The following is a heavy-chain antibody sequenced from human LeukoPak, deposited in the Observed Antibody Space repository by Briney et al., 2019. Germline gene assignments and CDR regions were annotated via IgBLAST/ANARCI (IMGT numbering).Heavy chain of an antibody. V-gene: IGHV1-46*01. CDR1: GYTFTSYY. D-gene: IGHD6-19*01. CDR3: ARVTGAGYFDY. J-gene: IGHJ4*02. CDR2: INPSGGST. Sequence: ASVKVSCKASGYTFTSYYMHWVRQAPGQGLEWMGIINPSGGSTSYAQKFQGRVTMTRDTSTSTVYMELSSLRSGDTAVYYCARVTGAGYFDYWGQGTLVTVSS.